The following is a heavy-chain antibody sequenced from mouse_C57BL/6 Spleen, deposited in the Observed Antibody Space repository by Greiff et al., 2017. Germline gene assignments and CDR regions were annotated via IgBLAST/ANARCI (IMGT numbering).Heavy chain of an antibody. Sequence: QVQLQQPGAELVKPGASVKLSCKASGYTFTSYWMQWVKQRPGQGLERIGEIDPSDSYTNYNQKFKGKATLTVDTSSSTAYMQLSSLTSEDSAIYYCARPYYGSSYDYAMDYWGQGTSVTVSS. CDR3: ARPYYGSSYDYAMDY. CDR1: GYTFTSYW. J-gene: IGHJ4*01. CDR2: IDPSDSYT. D-gene: IGHD1-1*01. V-gene: IGHV1-50*01.